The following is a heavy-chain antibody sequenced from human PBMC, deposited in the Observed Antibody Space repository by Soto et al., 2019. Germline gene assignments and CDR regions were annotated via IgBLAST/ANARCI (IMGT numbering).Heavy chain of an antibody. CDR3: AKDRWARDSIDV. CDR2: VKQDGSDK. CDR1: PFTRGC. Sequence: PFTRGCKSWGRTAAGKGPEGVATVKQDGSDKYYVDSVRGRFTISRDNAKNSRYLQMSSLTTEDTAVYYCAKDRWARDSIDVWGQRTTGTVSS. V-gene: IGHV3-7*03. J-gene: IGHJ6*02.